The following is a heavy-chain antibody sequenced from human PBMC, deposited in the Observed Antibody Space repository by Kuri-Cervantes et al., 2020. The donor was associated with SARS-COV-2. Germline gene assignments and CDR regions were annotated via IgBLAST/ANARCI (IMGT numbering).Heavy chain of an antibody. D-gene: IGHD1-26*01. CDR2: ISYDGSNK. CDR1: GFTFSSYA. Sequence: GGSLRLSCAASGFTFSSYAMHWVRQAPGKGLEWVAVISYDGSNKYYADSVKGRFTISRDNSKNTLYLQMNSLRAEDTAVYHCARRSGSYYSYYFDYWGQGTLVTVSS. CDR3: ARRSGSYYSYYFDY. J-gene: IGHJ4*02. V-gene: IGHV3-30-3*01.